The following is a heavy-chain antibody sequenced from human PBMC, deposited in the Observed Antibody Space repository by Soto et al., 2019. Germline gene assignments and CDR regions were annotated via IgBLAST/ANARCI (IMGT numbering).Heavy chain of an antibody. CDR2: ISSSSSTI. D-gene: IGHD3-10*01. CDR3: AREGITMVRGAPYYYYGMDV. J-gene: IGHJ6*02. CDR1: GFTFSSYS. Sequence: EVQLVESGGGLVQPGGSLRLSCAASGFTFSSYSMNWVRQAPGKGLEWVSYISSSSSTIYYADSVKGRFTISRDNAKNSLYLQMNSLRDEDTAVYYCAREGITMVRGAPYYYYGMDVWGQGTTVTVSS. V-gene: IGHV3-48*02.